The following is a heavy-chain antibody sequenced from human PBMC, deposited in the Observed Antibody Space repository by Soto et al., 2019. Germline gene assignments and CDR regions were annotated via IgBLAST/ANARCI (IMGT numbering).Heavy chain of an antibody. CDR2: INAGNGNT. CDR3: ARLGLSGSRAFAY. Sequence: ASVKVSCKASGYTFTSYVMHWVRQAPGQRLEWMGRINAGNGNTKHSQSFQGRVTITRDTSASTAYMELNSLRSEDTAVYYCARLGLSGSRAFAYWGQGTLVTVSS. J-gene: IGHJ4*02. CDR1: GYTFTSYV. D-gene: IGHD3-10*01. V-gene: IGHV1-3*01.